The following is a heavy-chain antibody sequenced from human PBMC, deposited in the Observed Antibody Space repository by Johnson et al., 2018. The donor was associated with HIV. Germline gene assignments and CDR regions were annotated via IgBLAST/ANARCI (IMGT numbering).Heavy chain of an antibody. Sequence: VQLVESGGGLVQPGGSMRLSCAASRFTFSDYGMSWVRQAPGKGLEWVSGINRNGGSTDYGDSVNGRFTISRDNAKNSLYLQMNRLRDEDTALYYCGRSRGGGMILYDAFDIWGQGTMVTVYS. CDR2: INRNGGST. CDR1: RFTFSDYG. CDR3: GRSRGGGMILYDAFDI. D-gene: IGHD3-3*01. J-gene: IGHJ3*02. V-gene: IGHV3-20*04.